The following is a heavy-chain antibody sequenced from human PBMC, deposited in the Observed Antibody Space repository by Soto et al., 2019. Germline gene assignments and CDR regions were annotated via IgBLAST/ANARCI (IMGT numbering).Heavy chain of an antibody. D-gene: IGHD1-26*01. J-gene: IGHJ4*02. CDR3: ARVTPGAKRWDYFDS. CDR2: IYYSGST. CDR1: GGSINSGGYY. Sequence: PLDTLSLSCTLSGGSINSGGYYWSWLRQPPGKVLEWIGYIYYSGSTYYNPSLKSRVTISPDTSKNQFSLSLTSVTAADTALYYCARVTPGAKRWDYFDSWGQGTQVTVSS. V-gene: IGHV4-30-4*02.